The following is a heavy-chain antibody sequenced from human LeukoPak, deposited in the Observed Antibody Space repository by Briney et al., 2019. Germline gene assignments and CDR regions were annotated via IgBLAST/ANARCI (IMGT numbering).Heavy chain of an antibody. CDR3: ARLYSALPGFDY. D-gene: IGHD6-13*01. Sequence: GGSLRLSCAASGFTFSSYSMNWVRQAPRRGLEWVSYISSSSSSTYYADSVKGRFTISRDNAKNSLYLQMNSLRAEDTAVYYCARLYSALPGFDYWGQGTLVTVSS. CDR1: GFTFSSYS. J-gene: IGHJ4*02. V-gene: IGHV3-48*01. CDR2: ISSSSSST.